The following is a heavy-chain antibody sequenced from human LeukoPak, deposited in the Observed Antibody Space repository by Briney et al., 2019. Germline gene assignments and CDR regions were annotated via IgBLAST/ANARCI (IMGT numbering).Heavy chain of an antibody. J-gene: IGHJ4*02. V-gene: IGHV4-59*08. CDR3: ARGGGANHYFDY. Sequence: PSETLSLTCTISDGSISSYYWSWIRQPPGKGLEWIGHIYDSGSTNYNPSLKSRVTISVDTSKNQFSLKLSSVTAADTAVYYCARGGGANHYFDYWGQRTPVTVSS. CDR1: DGSISSYY. CDR2: IYDSGST. D-gene: IGHD1-26*01.